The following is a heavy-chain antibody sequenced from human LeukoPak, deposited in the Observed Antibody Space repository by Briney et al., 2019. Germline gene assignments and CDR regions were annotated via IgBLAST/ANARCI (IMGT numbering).Heavy chain of an antibody. Sequence: SQTLSLTCTVSGGSISRGDYYWSWIRQPPGKGLEWIGYFYYSGSTYYNPSLKSRVTISVDTSKHQFSLKLSSVTAADTAVYYCARPYYYDSRIDPWGQGTLVTVSS. V-gene: IGHV4-30-4*01. D-gene: IGHD3-22*01. CDR1: GGSISRGDYY. CDR3: ARPYYYDSRIDP. J-gene: IGHJ5*02. CDR2: FYYSGST.